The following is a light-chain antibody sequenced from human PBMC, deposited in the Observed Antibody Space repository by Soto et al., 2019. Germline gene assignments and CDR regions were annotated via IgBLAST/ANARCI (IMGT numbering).Light chain of an antibody. J-gene: IGLJ1*01. CDR3: QSYDSSLSGYV. CDR2: GNS. CDR1: SSNIGAAYD. Sequence: QSVLTQPPSVSGAPGQRVSISCAGSSSNIGAAYDVHWYKQLPGTAPKLLIYGNSNRPSGVPDRFSGSKSGTSASLAITGLQAEDEADYYCQSYDSSLSGYVFGTGTKLTV. V-gene: IGLV1-40*01.